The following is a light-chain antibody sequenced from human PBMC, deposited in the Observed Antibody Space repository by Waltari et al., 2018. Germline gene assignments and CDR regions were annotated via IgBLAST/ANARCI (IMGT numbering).Light chain of an antibody. CDR2: KAS. V-gene: IGKV1-5*03. Sequence: DIRMTQSPSSVSASVGDRVTITCRASQDIRNWLAWYQQKPGKAPKLLIYKASNLESGVPSRFSGSGSGTEFTLTISSLQPDDFATYYCQQYNSYHTFGQGTKLEIK. J-gene: IGKJ2*01. CDR3: QQYNSYHT. CDR1: QDIRNW.